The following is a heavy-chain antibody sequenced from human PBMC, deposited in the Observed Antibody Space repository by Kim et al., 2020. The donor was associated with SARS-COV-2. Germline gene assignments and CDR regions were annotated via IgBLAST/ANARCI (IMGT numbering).Heavy chain of an antibody. CDR2: IYYSGST. Sequence: SETLSLTCTVSGGSISSYYWSWIRQPPGKGLEWIGYIYYSGSTNYNPSLKSRVTISVDTSKNQFSLKLSSVTAADTAVYYCASHTYRGGGDYWGQGTLVTVSS. D-gene: IGHD2-2*02. J-gene: IGHJ4*02. CDR1: GGSISSYY. V-gene: IGHV4-59*13. CDR3: ASHTYRGGGDY.